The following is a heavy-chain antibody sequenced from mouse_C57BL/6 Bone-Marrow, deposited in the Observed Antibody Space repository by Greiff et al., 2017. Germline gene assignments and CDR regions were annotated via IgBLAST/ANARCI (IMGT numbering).Heavy chain of an antibody. J-gene: IGHJ2*01. D-gene: IGHD1-1*01. CDR1: GYTFTSYG. CDR2: IYPRSGNP. CDR3: ARSEFYGSSYRD. Sequence: VQLQQSGAELARPGASVKLSCKASGYTFTSYGISWVKQRTGQGLEWIGEIYPRSGNPYYNEKFKGQATLTANKSSSTAYMELRSLTSEDSAVYFCARSEFYGSSYRDWGQGTTLTVSS. V-gene: IGHV1-81*01.